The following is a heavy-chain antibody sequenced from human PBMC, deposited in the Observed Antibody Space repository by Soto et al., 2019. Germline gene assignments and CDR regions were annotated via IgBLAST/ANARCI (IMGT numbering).Heavy chain of an antibody. CDR1: GFTFNTYN. J-gene: IGHJ5*02. Sequence: GGSLRLSCAASGFTFNTYNMNWVRQAPGKGLEWVSYISSSSSTIYYADSVKGRFTISRDNAKNSLYLQMNSLRAEDTAVYYCARHPERIAQIGWFDPWGQGTLVTVSS. CDR3: ARHPERIAQIGWFDP. V-gene: IGHV3-48*01. D-gene: IGHD6-13*01. CDR2: ISSSSSTI.